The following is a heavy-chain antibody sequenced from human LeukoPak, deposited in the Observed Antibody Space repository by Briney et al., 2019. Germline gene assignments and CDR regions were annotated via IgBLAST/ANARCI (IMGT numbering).Heavy chain of an antibody. CDR3: ARAPNYYDSKAAGYYMDV. V-gene: IGHV3-74*01. CDR1: GFTFRSSW. J-gene: IGHJ6*03. CDR2: INSDGSST. D-gene: IGHD3-22*01. Sequence: GGSLRLSCAASGFTFRSSWMHWVRQAPGKGLGWVSRINSDGSSTTYADSVKGRFTISRDNVKNTLYLQMNSLRAEDTAVYYCARAPNYYDSKAAGYYMDVWGKGTTVTVSS.